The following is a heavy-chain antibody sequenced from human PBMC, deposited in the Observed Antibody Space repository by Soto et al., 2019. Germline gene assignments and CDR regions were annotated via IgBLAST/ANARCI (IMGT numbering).Heavy chain of an antibody. CDR2: IYNSGSI. Sequence: SETLSLTCSVSGGSISSGDYYWSWIRQPPGKGLEWIGFIYNSGSIHYNPSLRSRLTMTMDTSKNQFSLKLTSVTAADTAVYYCARYKRLIVDSWGRGTLVTVSS. D-gene: IGHD3-22*01. CDR1: GGSISSGDYY. J-gene: IGHJ4*02. CDR3: ARYKRLIVDS. V-gene: IGHV4-30-4*01.